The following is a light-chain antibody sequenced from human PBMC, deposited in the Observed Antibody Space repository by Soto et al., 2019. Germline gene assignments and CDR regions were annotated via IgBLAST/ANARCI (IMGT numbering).Light chain of an antibody. CDR2: EVS. CDR1: SSDVGGYDS. V-gene: IGLV2-14*01. Sequence: QSVLTQPASVSGSPGQSITISCTGTSSDVGGYDSVSWYQQHPGKAPKLMIYEVSDRPLGVSNRFSGSKSGNTASLTISGRQAEDEADYYCSSYTTSSTPAYVFGTGTKLTVL. J-gene: IGLJ1*01. CDR3: SSYTTSSTPAYV.